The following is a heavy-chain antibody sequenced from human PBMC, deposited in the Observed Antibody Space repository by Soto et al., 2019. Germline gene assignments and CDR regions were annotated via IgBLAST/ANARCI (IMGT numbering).Heavy chain of an antibody. V-gene: IGHV3-33*01. CDR2: IWDDGSNK. Sequence: PGGSLRLSCAASGFTFSSYGMHWVRQAPGKGQEWVAVIWDDGSNKYYADSVKGRFTISRDNSTNTVYLQMNSLRAEDTAVYYSARVLRFLEWPIDYWGEETLVT. CDR3: ARVLRFLEWPIDY. CDR1: GFTFSSYG. J-gene: IGHJ4*02. D-gene: IGHD3-3*01.